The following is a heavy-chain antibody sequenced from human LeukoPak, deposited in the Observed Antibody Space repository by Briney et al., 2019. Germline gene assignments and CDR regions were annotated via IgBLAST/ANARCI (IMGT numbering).Heavy chain of an antibody. CDR3: ARSQLHYDSSGYTYYFDY. Sequence: GGSLRLSCAASGFTLSEYYMIWMRQGPGDSPKQSADSVKGPFTISRDNARNSQSLQMSSLRSEDTAVYYCARSQLHYDSSGYTYYFDYWGQGTLVTVSS. CDR1: GFTLSEYY. CDR2: DSPK. J-gene: IGHJ4*02. V-gene: IGHV3-11*01. D-gene: IGHD3-22*01.